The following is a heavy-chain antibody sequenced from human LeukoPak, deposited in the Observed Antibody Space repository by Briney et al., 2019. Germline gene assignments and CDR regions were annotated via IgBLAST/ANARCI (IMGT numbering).Heavy chain of an antibody. Sequence: PSETLSLTCTVSGGSISSGGYYWSWIRQHPGKGLEWIGYIYYSGSTYYNPSLKSRVTISVDTSKNQFSLKLSSVTAADTAVYYCARRQPGIAAAGTFDYWGQGTLVTVSS. D-gene: IGHD6-13*01. J-gene: IGHJ4*02. CDR1: GGSISSGGYY. CDR2: IYYSGST. V-gene: IGHV4-31*03. CDR3: ARRQPGIAAAGTFDY.